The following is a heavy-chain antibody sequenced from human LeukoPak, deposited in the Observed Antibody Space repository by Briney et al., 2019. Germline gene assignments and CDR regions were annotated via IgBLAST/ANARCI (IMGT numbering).Heavy chain of an antibody. D-gene: IGHD1-14*01. CDR3: ARVGTPGCVDY. J-gene: IGHJ4*02. CDR2: IYTSGST. Sequence: SSETLSLTCTVSGGSSSSYYWSWIRQPAGKGLEWIGRIYTSGSTNYNPSLKSRVTMSVDTSKNQFSLKLSSVTAADTALYYCARVGTPGCVDYWGQGTLVTVSS. CDR1: GGSSSSYY. V-gene: IGHV4-4*07.